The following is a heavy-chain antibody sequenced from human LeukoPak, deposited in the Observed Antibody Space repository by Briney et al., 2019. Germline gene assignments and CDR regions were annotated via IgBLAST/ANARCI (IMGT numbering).Heavy chain of an antibody. Sequence: PGGSLRLSCAASGFTFSSYSMNWVRQAPGKGLEWVANIKQDGSEQYYVDSVKGRFTISRDNAKNSLSLQMNSLRAEGTAVYYCARPLMYYYGSETYFWFDPWGQGALVTVSS. J-gene: IGHJ5*02. V-gene: IGHV3-7*01. CDR2: IKQDGSEQ. D-gene: IGHD3-10*01. CDR3: ARPLMYYYGSETYFWFDP. CDR1: GFTFSSYS.